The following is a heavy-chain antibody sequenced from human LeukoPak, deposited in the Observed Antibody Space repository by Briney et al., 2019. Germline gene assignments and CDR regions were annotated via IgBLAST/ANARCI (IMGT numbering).Heavy chain of an antibody. D-gene: IGHD6-13*01. CDR3: ARGFGVSIAAAASFQH. CDR1: GFTFSSYS. V-gene: IGHV3-21*01. J-gene: IGHJ1*01. CDR2: ISSSSSYI. Sequence: GGSLRLSCAASGFTFSSYSMNWVRQAPGKGLEWVSSISSSSSYIYYADSVKGRFTISRDNAKNSLYLQMNSLRAEDTAVYYCARGFGVSIAAAASFQHWGQGTLVTVSS.